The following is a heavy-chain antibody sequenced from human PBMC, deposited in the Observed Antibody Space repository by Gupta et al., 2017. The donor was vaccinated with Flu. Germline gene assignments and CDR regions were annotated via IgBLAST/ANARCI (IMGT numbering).Heavy chain of an antibody. Sequence: GAIGTDFWSWIRQAPGKGLEWIGYIYYSGSTNYTPSLKRRVTMSLDTSKNQFSLKMSSVTAADTAVYYCARGPGGSTFDYWGQGSLVTVSP. CDR1: GAIGTDF. CDR3: ARGPGGSTFDY. J-gene: IGHJ4*02. D-gene: IGHD3-16*01. CDR2: IYYSGST. V-gene: IGHV4-59*01.